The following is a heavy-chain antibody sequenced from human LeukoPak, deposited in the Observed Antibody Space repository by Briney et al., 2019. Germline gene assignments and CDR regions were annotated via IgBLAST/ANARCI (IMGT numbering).Heavy chain of an antibody. D-gene: IGHD6-13*01. V-gene: IGHV3-33*01. Sequence: GGSLRLSCAVSGFTFSSYGMHWVRQAPGEGLEWVAVIWYDGSNKYYADSVKGRFTISRDNSKNTLYLQMNSLRAEDTAVYYCARWQQLVLYYYYGMDVWGQGTTVTVSS. CDR1: GFTFSSYG. CDR3: ARWQQLVLYYYYGMDV. J-gene: IGHJ6*02. CDR2: IWYDGSNK.